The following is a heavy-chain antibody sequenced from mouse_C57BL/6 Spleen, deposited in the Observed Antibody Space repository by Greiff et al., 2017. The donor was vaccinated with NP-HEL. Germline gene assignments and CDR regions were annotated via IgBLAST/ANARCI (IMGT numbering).Heavy chain of an antibody. CDR1: GFSLTSYG. Sequence: QVQLKESGPGLVQPSQSLSITCTVSGFSLTSYGVHWVRQSPGKGLEWLGVIWSGGSTDYNAAFISRLSISKDNSKSQVFFKMNSLQADDTAIYYCARNRGDYDAAWFAYWGQGTLVTVSA. J-gene: IGHJ3*01. CDR2: IWSGGST. D-gene: IGHD2-4*01. V-gene: IGHV2-2*01. CDR3: ARNRGDYDAAWFAY.